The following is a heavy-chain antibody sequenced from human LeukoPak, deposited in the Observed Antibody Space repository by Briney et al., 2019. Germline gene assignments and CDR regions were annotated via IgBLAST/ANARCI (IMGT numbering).Heavy chain of an antibody. CDR3: ARSYSSGWPHYYYYGMDV. CDR2: INAGNGNT. D-gene: IGHD6-19*01. Sequence: ASVKVSCKASGYTFTSYAMHWVRQAPGQRLEWMGWINAGNGNTKYSQKFQGRVTITRDTSASTAYMELSSLRSEDTAVYYCARSYSSGWPHYYYYGMDVWGQGTTVTVSS. CDR1: GYTFTSYA. J-gene: IGHJ6*02. V-gene: IGHV1-3*01.